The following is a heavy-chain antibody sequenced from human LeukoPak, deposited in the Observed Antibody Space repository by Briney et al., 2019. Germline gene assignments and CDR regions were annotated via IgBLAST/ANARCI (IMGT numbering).Heavy chain of an antibody. D-gene: IGHD5-18*01. Sequence: ASETLSLTCTVSGGSISGYYWSWVRQPPGKGLEWIGYISNGGSSSYNPSLKSRGTMSVDTSKRQFSLNLTSVTAADTAVYYCAGAQRGYTHGYLGGGYFDYWGQGTLVTVSS. J-gene: IGHJ4*02. CDR1: GGSISGYY. CDR3: AGAQRGYTHGYLGGGYFDY. V-gene: IGHV4-59*12. CDR2: ISNGGSS.